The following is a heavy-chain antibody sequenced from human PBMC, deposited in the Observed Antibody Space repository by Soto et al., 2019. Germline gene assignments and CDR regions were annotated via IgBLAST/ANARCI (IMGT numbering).Heavy chain of an antibody. J-gene: IGHJ5*02. Sequence: GSLRLSCAASGFTFDDYTMHWVRQAPGKGLEWVSLISWDGGSTYYADSVKGRFTISRDISKNSLYLQMNSLRTDDTALYYCAKDMRYYDILTGFDPWGQGTLVTVSS. D-gene: IGHD3-9*01. CDR3: AKDMRYYDILTGFDP. V-gene: IGHV3-43*01. CDR1: GFTFDDYT. CDR2: ISWDGGST.